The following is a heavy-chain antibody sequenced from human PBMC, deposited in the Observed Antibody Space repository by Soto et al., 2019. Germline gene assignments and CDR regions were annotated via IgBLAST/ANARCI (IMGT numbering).Heavy chain of an antibody. Sequence: SETLSLTCAVSGGSISTSNWWSWVRQPPGKGLEWIGEVYRTGSTNYNPSLESRLTISVDKSKNQFSLKLTSVTAADTAVYYCARYNAASGTYYFDFWGQGALVTVSS. CDR2: VYRTGST. V-gene: IGHV4-4*02. D-gene: IGHD6-13*01. J-gene: IGHJ4*02. CDR3: ARYNAASGTYYFDF. CDR1: GGSISTSNW.